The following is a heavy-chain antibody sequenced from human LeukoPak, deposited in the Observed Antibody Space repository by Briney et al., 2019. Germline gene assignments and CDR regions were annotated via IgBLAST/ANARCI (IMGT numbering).Heavy chain of an antibody. Sequence: PGGSLGLSCAASGFTFDTNAMSWVRQAPRKGLEWVSAISSSGGATYYADSVKGRFTISRDNSKNTLYLQMNSLRTEDTAVYYCAQEYLISGSTIGFDFRGQGTLVTVFS. J-gene: IGHJ4*02. CDR3: AQEYLISGSTIGFDF. CDR2: ISSSGGAT. D-gene: IGHD1-7*01. CDR1: GFTFDTNA. V-gene: IGHV3-23*01.